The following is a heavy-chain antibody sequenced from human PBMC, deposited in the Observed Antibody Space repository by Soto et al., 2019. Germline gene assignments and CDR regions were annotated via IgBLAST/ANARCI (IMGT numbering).Heavy chain of an antibody. Sequence: QVQLVQSGAEVKKPGSSVKVSCKASGGTFSSYTISWVRQAPGQGLEWMGRIIPIVGIANYAQKFQGRVTITADKSTSTAYMELSSLRSEDTAVYYCARGRRDSASQAVFDYWGQGTLVTVSS. CDR3: ARGRRDSASQAVFDY. D-gene: IGHD2-15*01. CDR1: GGTFSSYT. V-gene: IGHV1-69*02. J-gene: IGHJ4*02. CDR2: IIPIVGIA.